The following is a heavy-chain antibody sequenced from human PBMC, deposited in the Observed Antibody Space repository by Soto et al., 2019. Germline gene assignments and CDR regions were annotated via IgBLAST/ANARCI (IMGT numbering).Heavy chain of an antibody. CDR3: ARPLIGNTIDL. CDR2: INPSRGSA. J-gene: IGHJ3*01. D-gene: IGHD1-7*01. V-gene: IGHV1-46*01. Sequence: VRQAPGQGLEWIGIINPSRGSATYGPIFQGRVSLTTDMPTSTVYMELSSLRSEDTAIYYCARPLIGNTIDLWGQGTSVTVSS.